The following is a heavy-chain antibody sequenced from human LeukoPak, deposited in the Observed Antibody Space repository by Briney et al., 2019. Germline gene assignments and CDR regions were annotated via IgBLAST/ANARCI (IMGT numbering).Heavy chain of an antibody. CDR3: ARGLTYYYDSSGYRSLGH. D-gene: IGHD3-22*01. CDR2: INHSGST. Sequence: PSETLSLTCAVCGVSFSGYYWSWIRQPPGKGLEGIGEINHSGSTNYNPSLKSRVTISVDTSKNQFSLKLSSVTAADTAVYYCARGLTYYYDSSGYRSLGHWGQGTLVTVSS. V-gene: IGHV4-34*01. J-gene: IGHJ4*02. CDR1: GVSFSGYY.